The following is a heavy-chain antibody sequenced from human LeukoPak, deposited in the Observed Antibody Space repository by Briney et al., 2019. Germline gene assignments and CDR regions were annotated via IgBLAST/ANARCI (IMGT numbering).Heavy chain of an antibody. V-gene: IGHV4-34*01. CDR3: ARGSYYDFWSGYYGESNWFDP. Sequence: PSETLSLTCAVYGGSFSGYYWSWIRQPPGKGQEWIGEINHSGSTNYNPSLKSRVTISVDTSKNQFSLKLSSVTAADTAVYYCARGSYYDFWSGYYGESNWFDPWGQGTLVTVSS. J-gene: IGHJ5*02. CDR1: GGSFSGYY. CDR2: INHSGST. D-gene: IGHD3-3*01.